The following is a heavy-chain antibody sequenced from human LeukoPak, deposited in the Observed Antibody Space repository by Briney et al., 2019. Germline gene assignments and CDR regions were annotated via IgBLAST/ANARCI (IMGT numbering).Heavy chain of an antibody. CDR2: ISGSGGST. V-gene: IGHV3-23*01. D-gene: IGHD6-13*01. Sequence: WGSLRLSCAASGFTFSSYGMSWVRQAPGKGLECVSAISGSGGSTYYADSVKGRFTISRDNSKNTLYLQMNSLRTEDTAVYYCARGDKQLVFNRNKGGFDPWGQGTLVTVSS. J-gene: IGHJ5*02. CDR3: ARGDKQLVFNRNKGGFDP. CDR1: GFTFSSYG.